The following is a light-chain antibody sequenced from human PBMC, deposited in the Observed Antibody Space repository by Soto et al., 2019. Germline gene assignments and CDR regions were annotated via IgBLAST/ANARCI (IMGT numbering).Light chain of an antibody. Sequence: QSALTQPASVPGSPGQSITIACTGTNRDVGSYNLVSWYQQRPGEAPKLIISEVRNRPSGISYRFPGSKSGNTASLTISGLQAEDEAFYYCSSYTTTSTLGFGGGTKLTVL. CDR2: EVR. CDR1: NRDVGSYNL. CDR3: SSYTTTSTLG. J-gene: IGLJ3*02. V-gene: IGLV2-14*01.